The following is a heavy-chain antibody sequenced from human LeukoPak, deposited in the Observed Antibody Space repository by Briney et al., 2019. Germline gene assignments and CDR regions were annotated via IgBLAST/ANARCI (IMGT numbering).Heavy chain of an antibody. CDR2: ICGSGGCT. J-gene: IGHJ4*02. V-gene: IGHV3-23*01. D-gene: IGHD6-19*01. CDR1: GFTFNTYA. Sequence: GGSLRLPCAASGFTFNTYAIYWVRQAPGKGLEWVSGICGSGGCTYYADSVKGRFTISRDNSKNTVYLQMNSLTADDTAIYYCAKTTVGYSSGRYPGWPADCWGQGTLVTVSS. CDR3: AKTTVGYSSGRYPGWPADC.